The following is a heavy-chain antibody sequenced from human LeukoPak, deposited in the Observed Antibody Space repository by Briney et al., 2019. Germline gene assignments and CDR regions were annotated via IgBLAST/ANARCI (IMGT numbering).Heavy chain of an antibody. D-gene: IGHD2-15*01. Sequence: GGSLRLSCAASGFTFSSYAMSWVRQAPGKGLEWVSAISGSGGSTYYADSVKGRFTISRDNSKNTLYLQMNSLRAEDTAVYYYAKTVSEDWYFDYWGQGTLVTVSS. CDR3: AKTVSEDWYFDY. CDR1: GFTFSSYA. CDR2: ISGSGGST. V-gene: IGHV3-23*01. J-gene: IGHJ4*02.